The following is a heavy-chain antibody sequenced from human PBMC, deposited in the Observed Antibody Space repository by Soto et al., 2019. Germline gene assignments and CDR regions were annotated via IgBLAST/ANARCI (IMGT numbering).Heavy chain of an antibody. V-gene: IGHV4-59*01. D-gene: IGHD3-9*01. Sequence: SETLSLTCAGSGGSISSYYWSWIRPPPGKGLEWIGYIYYSGSTNYNPSLKSRVTISVDTSKNQFSLKLSSVTAADTAVYYCAREREPYYDILTGYYNGADHYGMDVWGQGTTVTVSS. J-gene: IGHJ6*02. CDR1: GGSISSYY. CDR3: AREREPYYDILTGYYNGADHYGMDV. CDR2: IYYSGST.